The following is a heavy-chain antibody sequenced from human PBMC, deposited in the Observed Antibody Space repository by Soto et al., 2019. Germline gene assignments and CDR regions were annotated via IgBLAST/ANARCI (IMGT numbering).Heavy chain of an antibody. D-gene: IGHD3-3*01. V-gene: IGHV1-46*03. Sequence: ASVKVSCKASGYTFTSYYMHWVRQAPGQGLEWTGIINPSGGSASYAQKFQGRDTMTRDPPTSTVYMELSSLRSEDTAVYYCASADDFWDYYYMDVWGKGTTVTVSS. J-gene: IGHJ6*03. CDR2: INPSGGSA. CDR3: ASADDFWDYYYMDV. CDR1: GYTFTSYY.